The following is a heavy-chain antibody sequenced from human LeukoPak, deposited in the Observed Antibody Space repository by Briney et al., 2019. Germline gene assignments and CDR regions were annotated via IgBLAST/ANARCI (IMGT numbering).Heavy chain of an antibody. J-gene: IGHJ4*02. Sequence: GGSLRLSCAASGFTFSNYAMSWVRQAPGKGLEWVSGISGSGGSTYYADSVKGRFTISRDNSKNTLNLQMNSLRAEDTAVYYCAKSDDYWSGYYINFDYWGQGTLVTVSS. V-gene: IGHV3-23*01. CDR2: ISGSGGST. CDR1: GFTFSNYA. CDR3: AKSDDYWSGYYINFDY. D-gene: IGHD3-3*01.